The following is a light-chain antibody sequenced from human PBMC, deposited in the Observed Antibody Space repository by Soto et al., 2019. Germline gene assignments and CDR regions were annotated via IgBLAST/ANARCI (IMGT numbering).Light chain of an antibody. CDR2: AAS. J-gene: IGKJ1*01. V-gene: IGKV1-39*01. CDR1: QSISNH. CDR3: QHYNSYSEA. Sequence: DIQMTQSPSSLSASVEERVISTCRASQSISNHLNWYQQKPGKAPKLLIFAASSLQSGVPSRFSGSRSGPDFTLTISSLQPEDFATYYCQHYNSYSEAFGQGTKVDIK.